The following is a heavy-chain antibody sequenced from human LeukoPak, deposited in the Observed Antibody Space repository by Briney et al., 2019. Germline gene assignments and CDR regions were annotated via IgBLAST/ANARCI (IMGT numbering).Heavy chain of an antibody. CDR3: ARGELGLRPDY. D-gene: IGHD1-7*01. V-gene: IGHV4-34*01. CDR1: GGSFSGYY. CDR2: INHSGST. J-gene: IGHJ4*02. Sequence: SETLSLTCAVYGGSFSGYYWSWIRQPPGKGLEWIGEINHSGSTNYNPSLKSRVTISVDTSKNQFSLKLSSVTAADTAVYYCARGELGLRPDYWGQGTLVTVSS.